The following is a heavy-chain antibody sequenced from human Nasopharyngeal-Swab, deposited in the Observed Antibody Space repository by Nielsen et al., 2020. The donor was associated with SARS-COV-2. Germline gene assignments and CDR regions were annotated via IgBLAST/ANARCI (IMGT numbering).Heavy chain of an antibody. CDR3: AKELMWDWGSGYYYGMGV. V-gene: IGHV3-23*01. CDR2: ISGRGHTT. D-gene: IGHD7-27*01. J-gene: IGHJ6*02. Sequence: GESLKISCAASGFTFRNYAMSWVRQAPGKGPEWVSGISGRGHTTYYLDSVKGRFIISRDNSKNTLHLQMNSLSADDTAVFYCAKELMWDWGSGYYYGMGVWGQGTTVTVSS. CDR1: GFTFRNYA.